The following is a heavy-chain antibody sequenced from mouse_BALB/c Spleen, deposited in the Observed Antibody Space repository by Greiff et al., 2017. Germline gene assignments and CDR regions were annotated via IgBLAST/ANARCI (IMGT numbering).Heavy chain of an antibody. Sequence: VQLQESGPQLVRPGASVKISCKASGYSFTSYWMHWVKQRPGQGLEWIGMIDPSDSETRLNQKFKDKATLTVDKSSSTAYMQLSSPTSEDSAVYYCARGYGNPYGMDYWGQGTSVTVSS. CDR1: GYSFTSYW. V-gene: IGHV1S126*01. CDR2: IDPSDSET. J-gene: IGHJ4*01. D-gene: IGHD2-1*01. CDR3: ARGYGNPYGMDY.